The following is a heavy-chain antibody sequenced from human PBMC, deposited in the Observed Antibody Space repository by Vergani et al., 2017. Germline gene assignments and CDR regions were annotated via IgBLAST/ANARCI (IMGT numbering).Heavy chain of an antibody. V-gene: IGHV1-3*01. Sequence: QVQLVQSGAEVKKPGASVKVSCKASGYTFTSYAMHWVRQAPGQRLEWMGWINAGNGNTNYSQKFQGRVTITRDTSASTAYMELSSLRSEDTAVYYCARKGDTGYSSGWYSYYFDYWGQGTLVTVSS. J-gene: IGHJ4*02. CDR1: GYTFTSYA. D-gene: IGHD6-19*01. CDR3: ARKGDTGYSSGWYSYYFDY. CDR2: INAGNGNT.